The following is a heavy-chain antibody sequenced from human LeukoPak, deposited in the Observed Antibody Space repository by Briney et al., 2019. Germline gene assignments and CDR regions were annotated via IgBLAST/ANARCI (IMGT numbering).Heavy chain of an antibody. D-gene: IGHD4-17*01. CDR3: ASGPHDYGDLNNWFDP. V-gene: IGHV4-34*01. J-gene: IGHJ5*02. CDR2: INHSGST. CDR1: GVSFSGYY. Sequence: SETLSLTCAVYGVSFSGYYWSWIRQPPGKGLEWIGEINHSGSTNYNPSLKSRVTISVDTSKNQFSLKLSSVTAADTAVYYCASGPHDYGDLNNWFDPWGQGTLVTDSS.